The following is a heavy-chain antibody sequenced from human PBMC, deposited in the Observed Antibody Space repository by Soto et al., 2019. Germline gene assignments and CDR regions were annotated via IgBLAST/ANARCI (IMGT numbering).Heavy chain of an antibody. Sequence: EVQLEESGGGLVQPGGSLRLSCAASGFTFSSYWTHWVRQAPVKGLVWVSHINSDGSSATYADSVKGRFTISRDNAKNTLYLQMNSLRAEDTAVYYCARAYSSSWYYFDYWGQGTLVTVSS. CDR1: GFTFSSYW. CDR2: INSDGSSA. V-gene: IGHV3-74*03. CDR3: ARAYSSSWYYFDY. J-gene: IGHJ4*02. D-gene: IGHD6-13*01.